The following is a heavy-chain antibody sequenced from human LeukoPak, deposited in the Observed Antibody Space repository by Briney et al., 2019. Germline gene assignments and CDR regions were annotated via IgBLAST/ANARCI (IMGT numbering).Heavy chain of an antibody. CDR1: GGSISSSNYY. V-gene: IGHV4-39*01. Sequence: PSETLSLTCTVSGGSISSSNYYWGWIRQPPGKGLEWIGSIYYSGSTYYNPSLKGRVTISVDTSKNQFSLKLSSVTAADTAVYYCARHNPVYYDPTEHYFDYWGQGTLVTVSS. J-gene: IGHJ4*02. CDR2: IYYSGST. D-gene: IGHD3-22*01. CDR3: ARHNPVYYDPTEHYFDY.